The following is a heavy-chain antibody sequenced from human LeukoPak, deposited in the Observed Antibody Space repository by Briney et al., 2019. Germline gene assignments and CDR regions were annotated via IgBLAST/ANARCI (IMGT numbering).Heavy chain of an antibody. J-gene: IGHJ4*02. D-gene: IGHD2-15*01. CDR3: ARGCSGGSCFGDFDY. V-gene: IGHV3-48*02. CDR1: GFTLSDHY. Sequence: GGSLRLSCAASGFTLSDHYMDWVRQAPGKGLEWISYVSSRSSTIYYADSVKGRFTISRDNAKNSLYLQMNSLRDEDTAVYYCARGCSGGSCFGDFDYWGQGTLGTVSS. CDR2: VSSRSSTI.